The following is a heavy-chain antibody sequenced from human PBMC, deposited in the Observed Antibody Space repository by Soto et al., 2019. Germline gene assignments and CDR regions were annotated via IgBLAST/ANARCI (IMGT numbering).Heavy chain of an antibody. D-gene: IGHD3-9*01. CDR1: VFSPTNPGVT. CDR3: AHSHFEILTHIFDS. V-gene: IGHV2-5*01. CDR2: MYWHDDK. J-gene: IGHJ5*01. Sequence: SGPTLVNRTQTLRLTCTFSVFSPTNPGVTVGWIRQPPGKALEWRALMYWHDDKRYNPSLRHRLTSAKDTSKNRVVLTLANVGPVDTATYFCAHSHFEILTHIFDSWGHGTLVTVS.